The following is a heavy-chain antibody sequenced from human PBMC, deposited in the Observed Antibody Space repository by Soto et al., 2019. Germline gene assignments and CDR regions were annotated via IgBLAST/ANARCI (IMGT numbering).Heavy chain of an antibody. Sequence: SETLSLTCTVSGASISSGGYSWGWIRQPPGKGLEWIGYIYHSVSTYYNPSLKSRVTISVDRSKNQFSLRLSSVTAADTAVYYCARVPDYWGQGTLVTVSS. CDR2: IYHSVST. V-gene: IGHV4-30-2*01. J-gene: IGHJ4*02. CDR3: ARVPDY. CDR1: GASISSGGYS.